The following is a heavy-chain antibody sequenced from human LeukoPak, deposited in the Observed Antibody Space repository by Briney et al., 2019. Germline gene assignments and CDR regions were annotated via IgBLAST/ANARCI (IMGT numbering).Heavy chain of an antibody. V-gene: IGHV3-15*01. D-gene: IGHD3-3*01. CDR1: GFTFSNAW. J-gene: IGHJ4*02. CDR3: TTVAWSGYYHTRPFDY. Sequence: KTGGSLRLSCAASGFTFSNAWMSWVRQAQGKGLEWVGRINSKTDGGTTDYAAPVKGRFTISRADSKNTLYLQMNSLKTEDTAVYYCTTVAWSGYYHTRPFDYWGQGTLVTVSS. CDR2: INSKTDGGTT.